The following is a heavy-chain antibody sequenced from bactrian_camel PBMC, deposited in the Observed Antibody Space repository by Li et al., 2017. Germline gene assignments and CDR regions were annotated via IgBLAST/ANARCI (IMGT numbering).Heavy chain of an antibody. D-gene: IGHD3*01. V-gene: IGHV3S1*01. Sequence: VQLVESGGGLVQPGGSLTLSCAASGFDFSTAWMYWVRQFPGKDIEWVCIIHKDGEIATYRAAVRGRFTISRDNDKNTLYLQMNSPKPEDTAMYYCTKDRSYGTRNWVQSTRGQGTQVTVS. CDR2: IHKDGEIA. CDR3: TKDRSYGTRNWVQST. CDR1: GFDFSTAW. J-gene: IGHJ4*01.